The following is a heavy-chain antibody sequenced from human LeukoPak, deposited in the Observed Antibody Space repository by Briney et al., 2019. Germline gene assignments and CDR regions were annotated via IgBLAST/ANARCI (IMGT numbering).Heavy chain of an antibody. D-gene: IGHD4-17*01. Sequence: GGSLGLSCAASGFTFSNYEMNWVRQAPGKGLEWVSYVSTGGSTIYYADSVKGRFTVSRGNAKNSLYLQMNSLRAEDTAVYYCARDTTDDYGDYYFDYWGQGTLVTVSS. CDR1: GFTFSNYE. J-gene: IGHJ4*02. CDR2: VSTGGSTI. V-gene: IGHV3-48*03. CDR3: ARDTTDDYGDYYFDY.